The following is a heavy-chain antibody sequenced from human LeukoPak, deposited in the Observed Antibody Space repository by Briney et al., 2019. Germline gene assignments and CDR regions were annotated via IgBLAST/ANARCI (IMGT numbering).Heavy chain of an antibody. J-gene: IGHJ4*02. CDR1: GGSISSYY. CDR2: IYTSGST. V-gene: IGHV4-4*07. D-gene: IGHD3-3*01. Sequence: SETLSLTCTVSGGSISSYYWSWIRLPAGKGLEWIGRIYTSGSTNYNPSLKSRVTVSMDTSKNQFSLKLSSVTAADTAVYYCARSGSIFGVLYYFDYWGQGTLVTVSS. CDR3: ARSGSIFGVLYYFDY.